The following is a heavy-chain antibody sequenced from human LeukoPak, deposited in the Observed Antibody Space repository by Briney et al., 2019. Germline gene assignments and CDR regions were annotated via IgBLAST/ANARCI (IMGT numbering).Heavy chain of an antibody. V-gene: IGHV1-8*01. CDR1: GYTFTSYD. Sequence: ASVKVSCKASGYTFTSYDINWVRQATGQGLEWMGWMNPNSGNTGYAQKFQGRVTMTRNTSISAAYMELSSLRSEDTAVYYCARVITIFGVVITGWFDPWGQGTLVTVSS. CDR2: MNPNSGNT. CDR3: ARVITIFGVVITGWFDP. D-gene: IGHD3-3*01. J-gene: IGHJ5*02.